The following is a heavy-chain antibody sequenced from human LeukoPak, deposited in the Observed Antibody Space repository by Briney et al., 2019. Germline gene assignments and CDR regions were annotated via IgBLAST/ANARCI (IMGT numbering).Heavy chain of an antibody. V-gene: IGHV3-15*05. CDR1: GFTFSDAW. Sequence: GGSLRLSCAASGFTFSDAWLTWVRQAPGKGLEWVGRIRSRTGGGTADYSAPVKGRFTISRDDSKNTLYLQMNSLLTEDTAVYFCARYSASSFDSWGQGTLVTVSS. CDR3: ARYSASSFDS. CDR2: IRSRTGGGTA. D-gene: IGHD1-26*01. J-gene: IGHJ4*02.